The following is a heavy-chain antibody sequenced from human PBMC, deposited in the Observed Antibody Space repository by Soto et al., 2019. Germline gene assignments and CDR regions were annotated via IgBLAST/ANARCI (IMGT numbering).Heavy chain of an antibody. V-gene: IGHV1-69*02. Sequence: SVKVSCKASGGTFSSYTISCVRQAPGQGLEWMGRIIPILGIANYAQKFQGRVTITADKSTSTAYMELSSLRSEDTAVYYCARSQGVAGTSDWFDPWGQGTLVTVSS. CDR2: IIPILGIA. CDR1: GGTFSSYT. J-gene: IGHJ5*02. CDR3: ARSQGVAGTSDWFDP. D-gene: IGHD6-19*01.